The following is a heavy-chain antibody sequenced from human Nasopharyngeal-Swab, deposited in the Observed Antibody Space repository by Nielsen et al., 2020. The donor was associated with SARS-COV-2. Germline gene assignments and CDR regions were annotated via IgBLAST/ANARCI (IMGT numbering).Heavy chain of an antibody. CDR1: GFTFSSYW. D-gene: IGHD6-13*01. CDR3: ASNLGSCGQLVPRFSSSCYFDY. Sequence: GGSLRLSCAASGFTFSSYWMSWVRQAPGKGLEWVANIKQDGSEKYYVDSVKGRFTISRDNAKNSLYLQMNSLRAEDTAVYYCASNLGSCGQLVPRFSSSCYFDYWGQGTLVTVSS. CDR2: IKQDGSEK. V-gene: IGHV3-7*01. J-gene: IGHJ4*02.